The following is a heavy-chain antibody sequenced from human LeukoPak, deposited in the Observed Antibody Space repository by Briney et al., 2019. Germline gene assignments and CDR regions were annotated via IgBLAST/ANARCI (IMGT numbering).Heavy chain of an antibody. V-gene: IGHV3-15*01. CDR3: TTEGGGYDILTANFGY. CDR2: IKSKTDGGTT. D-gene: IGHD3-9*01. Sequence: GGSLRLSCAASGFTFSNAWMSRVRQAPGKGLEWVGRIKSKTDGGTTDYAAPVKGRFTISRDDSKNTLYLQMNSLKTEDTAVYYCTTEGGGYDILTANFGYWGQGTLVTVSS. CDR1: GFTFSNAW. J-gene: IGHJ4*02.